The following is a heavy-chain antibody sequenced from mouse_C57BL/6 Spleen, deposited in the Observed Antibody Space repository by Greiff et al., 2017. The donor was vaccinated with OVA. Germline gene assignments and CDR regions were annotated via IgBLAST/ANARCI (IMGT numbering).Heavy chain of an antibody. V-gene: IGHV1-61*01. CDR1: GYTFTSYW. J-gene: IGHJ4*01. Sequence: QVQLQQPGAELVRPGSSVKLSCKASGYTFTSYWMDWVKQRPGQGLEWIGNIYPSDSETHYNQKFKDKATLTVDKSSSTAYMQLSSLTSEDSAVYYGARSGHYGSSYDAMDYWGQGTSVTVSS. CDR2: IYPSDSET. D-gene: IGHD1-1*01. CDR3: ARSGHYGSSYDAMDY.